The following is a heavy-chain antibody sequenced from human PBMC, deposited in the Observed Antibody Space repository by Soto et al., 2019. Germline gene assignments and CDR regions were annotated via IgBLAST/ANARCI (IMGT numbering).Heavy chain of an antibody. CDR1: GFTFSSYA. J-gene: IGHJ4*02. CDR2: ISGSGGST. Sequence: LRLSCAASGFTFSSYAMSWVRQAPGKGLEWVSAISGSGGSTYYADSVKGRFTISRDNSKNTLYLQMNSLRAEDTAVYYCAKGGSSGWYESPFGYCGQGTLVTVSS. CDR3: AKGGSSGWYESPFGY. D-gene: IGHD6-19*01. V-gene: IGHV3-23*01.